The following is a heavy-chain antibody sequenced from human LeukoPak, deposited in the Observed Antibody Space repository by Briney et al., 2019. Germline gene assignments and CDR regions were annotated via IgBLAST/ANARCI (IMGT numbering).Heavy chain of an antibody. D-gene: IGHD4-17*01. J-gene: IGHJ4*02. CDR1: GLTVTNNY. V-gene: IGHV3-66*01. CDR3: TYGDYPLTY. Sequence: GGSLRLSCAASGLTVTNNYWRWVRQPPGKGPEWISILYSDGDTKYAGSVKGRFTFSRDSSRNTLYLQMNGLRAEDTAVYYCTYGDYPLTYWGQGTLVSVSS. CDR2: LYSDGDT.